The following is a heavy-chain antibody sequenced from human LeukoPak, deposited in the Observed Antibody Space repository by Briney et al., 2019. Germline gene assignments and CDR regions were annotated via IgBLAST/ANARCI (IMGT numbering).Heavy chain of an antibody. V-gene: IGHV3-23*01. CDR1: GFTFSSYA. CDR2: ISGSGGST. CDR3: AKAHDTSGWYYFDY. D-gene: IGHD6-19*01. Sequence: GGSLRLSCAASGFTFSSYAMTWVRQAPGKGLEWVSAISGSGGSTYYADSVKGRFTISKDNSKNTLYLQMNSLRAEDTAVYYCAKAHDTSGWYYFDYWGQGTLVTVSS. J-gene: IGHJ4*02.